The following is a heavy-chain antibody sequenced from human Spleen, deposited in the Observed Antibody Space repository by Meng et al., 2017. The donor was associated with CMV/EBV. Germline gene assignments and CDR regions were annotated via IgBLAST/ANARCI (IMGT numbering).Heavy chain of an antibody. Sequence: GSLRLSCTVSGGSISGFSWGWIRQPPGKRLEWIGYISHSGSSNYNPSLKSRVTMSLDTPKNQFSLTLSSVTAADTAVYYCARAQYGTHYDFWSGYDYYYYGLDVWGQGTTVTVSS. CDR2: ISHSGSS. V-gene: IGHV4-59*01. J-gene: IGHJ6*02. D-gene: IGHD3-3*01. CDR3: ARAQYGTHYDFWSGYDYYYYGLDV. CDR1: GGSISGFS.